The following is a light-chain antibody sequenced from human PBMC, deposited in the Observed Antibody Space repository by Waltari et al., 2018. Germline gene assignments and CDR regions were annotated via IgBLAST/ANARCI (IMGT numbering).Light chain of an antibody. CDR2: EGS. Sequence: QSALTQPASVSGSPGQSITISCTGTSSGVGSYNLVSWYQQHPGKAPKLMIYEGSKRPSVVSNRFSGSKSGNTASLTISGRQAEDEADYYCCSYAGAVFGGGTKLTIL. J-gene: IGLJ3*02. V-gene: IGLV2-23*01. CDR3: CSYAGAV. CDR1: SSGVGSYNL.